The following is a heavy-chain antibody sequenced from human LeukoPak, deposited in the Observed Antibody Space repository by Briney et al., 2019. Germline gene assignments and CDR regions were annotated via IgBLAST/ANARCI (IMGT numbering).Heavy chain of an antibody. CDR1: GFTFSTSS. V-gene: IGHV3-21*01. J-gene: IGHJ4*02. D-gene: IGHD2-8*02. CDR2: IGSSGTFT. CDR3: ASSCSNWWRFDY. Sequence: GGSLRLSCAASGFTFSTSSMNWVRQAPGKGLEWVSSIGSSGTFTNYAESVKGRVTISRDNAKNSLYLQMNSLRVEDTAVYYCASSCSNWWRFDYWGQGTLVTVSS.